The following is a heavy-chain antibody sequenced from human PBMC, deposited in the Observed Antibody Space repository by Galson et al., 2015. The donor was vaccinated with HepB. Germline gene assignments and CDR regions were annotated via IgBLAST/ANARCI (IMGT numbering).Heavy chain of an antibody. J-gene: IGHJ4*02. V-gene: IGHV3-23*01. CDR2: ISGSGGST. CDR1: GFTFDDYG. CDR3: AKDKFGRYCSSTSCYTGGFDY. D-gene: IGHD2-2*02. Sequence: SLRLSCAASGFTFDDYGMSWVRQAPGKGLEWVSAISGSGGSTYYADSVKGRFTISRDNSKNTLYLQMNSLRAEDTAVYYCAKDKFGRYCSSTSCYTGGFDYWGQGTLVTVSS.